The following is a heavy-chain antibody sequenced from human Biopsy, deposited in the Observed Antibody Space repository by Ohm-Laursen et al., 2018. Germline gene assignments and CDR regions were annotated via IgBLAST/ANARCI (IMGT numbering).Heavy chain of an antibody. J-gene: IGHJ4*02. CDR3: ARVGAGAPSIDYFDY. CDR1: GDSIARYY. Sequence: SDTLSLTCTVSGDSIARYYWTWIRQPPGKGLEWIGYIYYSGSTNYNPSLRSRVTISVDRSKNQFSLELSPVTAADTAVYYCARVGAGAPSIDYFDYWGQGALVTVSS. D-gene: IGHD1-26*01. V-gene: IGHV4-59*07. CDR2: IYYSGST.